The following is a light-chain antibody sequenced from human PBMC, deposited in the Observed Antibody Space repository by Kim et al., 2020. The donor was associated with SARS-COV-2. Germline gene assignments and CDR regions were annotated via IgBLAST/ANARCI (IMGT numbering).Light chain of an antibody. V-gene: IGLV2-14*04. J-gene: IGLJ3*02. CDR1: SSDVGGYNY. CDR3: SSYTSSSTWV. Sequence: GQSITIACTRTSSDVGGYNYGSWYQQHPGKAPKLMIYDVSKRPSGVTNRFSGSKSGNTASLTISGLQAEDEADYYCSSYTSSSTWVFGGGTKLTVL. CDR2: DVS.